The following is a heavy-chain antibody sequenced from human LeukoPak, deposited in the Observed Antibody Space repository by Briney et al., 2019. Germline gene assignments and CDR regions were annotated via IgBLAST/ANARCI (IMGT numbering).Heavy chain of an antibody. J-gene: IGHJ4*02. CDR2: ISGYNGDT. D-gene: IGHD3-3*01. CDR3: ARADDFWSSFDY. CDR1: GFMFTKYG. Sequence: ASVKVSCKAFGFMFTKYGISWVRQAPGQGLEWVGWISGYNGDTNYAQKLQGRVTMTTDTSTSTAYMELRSLRSDDTAVYYCARADDFWSSFDYWGQGTLVTVSS. V-gene: IGHV1-18*01.